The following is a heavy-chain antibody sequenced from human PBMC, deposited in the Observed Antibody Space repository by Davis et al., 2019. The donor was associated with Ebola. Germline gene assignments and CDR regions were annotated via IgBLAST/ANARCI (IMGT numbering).Heavy chain of an antibody. D-gene: IGHD3-10*01. J-gene: IGHJ4*02. V-gene: IGHV3-23*01. Sequence: PGGSLRLSCAASGFTFSTYAMAWVRQAPGKGLEWVSVISGSIFSIYYGDSVKGRFTISRDNSKNTVYLQMTSLRAEDTAVYYCAKCLGSAMAPFESWGQGTLVTVSS. CDR3: AKCLGSAMAPFES. CDR1: GFTFSTYA. CDR2: ISGSIFSI.